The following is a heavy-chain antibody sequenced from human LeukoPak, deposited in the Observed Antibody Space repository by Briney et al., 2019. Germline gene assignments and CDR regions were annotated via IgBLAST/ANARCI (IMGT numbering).Heavy chain of an antibody. CDR2: IYYSGST. J-gene: IGHJ5*02. CDR1: GGSISSYY. V-gene: IGHV4-59*01. Sequence: PSETLSLTCTVSGGSISSYYWSWLRQPPGKGLEWIGYIYYSGSTNYNPSLKSRVTISVDTSKNQFFLKLSSVTAADTAVYYCARVRVEDCSSTSCYTRVNWFDPWGQGTLVTVSS. CDR3: ARVRVEDCSSTSCYTRVNWFDP. D-gene: IGHD2-2*02.